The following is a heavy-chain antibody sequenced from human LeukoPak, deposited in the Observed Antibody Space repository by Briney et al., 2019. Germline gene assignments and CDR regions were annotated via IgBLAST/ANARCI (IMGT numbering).Heavy chain of an antibody. J-gene: IGHJ4*02. Sequence: GGSLRLSCAASGFTVSSNYMSGVRQAPGKGLEWVSVIYSGGSTYYADSVKGRFTISRDNSKNTLYLQMNSLRAEDTAVYYCAGALRWLPFHCWGQGTLVTVSS. CDR1: GFTVSSNY. D-gene: IGHD5-24*01. CDR2: IYSGGST. V-gene: IGHV3-53*01. CDR3: AGALRWLPFHC.